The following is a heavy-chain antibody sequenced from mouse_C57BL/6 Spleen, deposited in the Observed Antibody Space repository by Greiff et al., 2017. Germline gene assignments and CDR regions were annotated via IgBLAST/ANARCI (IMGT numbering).Heavy chain of an antibody. Sequence: VQLQQSGAELVRPGSSVKMSCKTSGYTFTSYGINWVKQRPGQGLEWIGYIYTGNGYTEYNEKFKGKATLTSDTSSSTAYMQLSSLTSEDSAIYVCARGDYGSSYRNYFDYWSQGTALTVSA. V-gene: IGHV1-58*01. J-gene: IGHJ2*01. CDR3: ARGDYGSSYRNYFDY. CDR1: GYTFTSYG. CDR2: IYTGNGYT. D-gene: IGHD1-1*01.